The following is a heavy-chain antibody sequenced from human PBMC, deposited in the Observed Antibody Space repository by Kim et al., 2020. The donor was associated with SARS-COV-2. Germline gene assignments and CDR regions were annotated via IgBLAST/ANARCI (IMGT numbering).Heavy chain of an antibody. CDR2: ISYDGSNK. V-gene: IGHV3-30*18. CDR3: AKDARLAVTTPVYYYYYGMDV. Sequence: GGSLRLSCAASGFTFSSYGMHWVRQAPGKGLEWVAVISYDGSNKYYADSVKGRFTISRDNSKNTLYLQMNSLRAEDTAVYYCAKDARLAVTTPVYYYYYGMDVWGQGATVTVSS. CDR1: GFTFSSYG. D-gene: IGHD4-17*01. J-gene: IGHJ6*02.